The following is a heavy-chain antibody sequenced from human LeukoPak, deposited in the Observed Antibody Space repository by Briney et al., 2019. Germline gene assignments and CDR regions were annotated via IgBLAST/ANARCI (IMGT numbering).Heavy chain of an antibody. CDR3: ATDIQRGIPAPVDRDY. CDR1: GGTLSSYA. V-gene: IGHV1-69*04. J-gene: IGHJ4*02. CDR2: IIPIFGIA. Sequence: ASVQVSCKASGGTLSSYAISWVRQAPGQGLEWMGRIIPIFGIANYAQKFQGRVTITADKSTSTAYMELSSLRSDDTAVYYCATDIQRGIPAPVDRDYWGQGTLVTVSS. D-gene: IGHD6-13*01.